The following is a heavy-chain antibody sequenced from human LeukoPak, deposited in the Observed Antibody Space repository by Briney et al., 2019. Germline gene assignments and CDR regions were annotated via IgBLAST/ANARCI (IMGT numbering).Heavy chain of an antibody. V-gene: IGHV4-31*03. D-gene: IGHD3-22*01. CDR3: ARDRGSGLRYFDY. J-gene: IGHJ4*02. CDR1: GGSVSSVGYY. Sequence: SETLSLTCTVSGGSVSSVGYYWSWIRQHPGEGLEWTGYIHHSGNTHYNPSLKSRVTISVDTSKNQFSLKLSSVTAADTAVYYCARDRGSGLRYFDYWGQGTLVTVSS. CDR2: IHHSGNT.